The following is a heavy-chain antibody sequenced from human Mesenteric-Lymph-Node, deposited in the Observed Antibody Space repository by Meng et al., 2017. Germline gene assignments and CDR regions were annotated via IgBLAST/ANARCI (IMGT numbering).Heavy chain of an antibody. CDR3: ARKSGNANILT. Sequence: QVQLVESGGGSVKPGGSLRLSCAASGFTFNNYYMTWIRQAPGKGLEWVSYISSSGDVIDYADSVKGRFTISRDNAKNSLSLQMNSLRGEDTAVYYCARKSGNANILTWGQGTLVTVSS. D-gene: IGHD1-26*01. CDR1: GFTFNNYY. J-gene: IGHJ4*02. V-gene: IGHV3-11*01. CDR2: ISSSGDVI.